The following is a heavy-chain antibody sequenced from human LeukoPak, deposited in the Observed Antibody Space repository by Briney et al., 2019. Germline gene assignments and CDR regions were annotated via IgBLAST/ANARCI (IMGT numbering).Heavy chain of an antibody. Sequence: GGSLRLSCTASGFTLRNFAMIWVRQAPGRGLKWVSVIGGGGTTYYVDAVKRRFTISRDNSRNTLYLQMNSLRAEDTAIYYCGKKMEGTYAFAIWGQGTMVTVSS. CDR3: GKKMEGTYAFAI. CDR1: GFTLRNFA. CDR2: IGGGGTT. V-gene: IGHV3-23*01. J-gene: IGHJ3*02. D-gene: IGHD5-24*01.